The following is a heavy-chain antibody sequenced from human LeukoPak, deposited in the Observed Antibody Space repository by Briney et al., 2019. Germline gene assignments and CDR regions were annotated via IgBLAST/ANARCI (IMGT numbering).Heavy chain of an antibody. V-gene: IGHV3-30-3*01. J-gene: IGHJ6*02. D-gene: IGHD1-1*01. CDR1: GFTFSSYA. CDR2: ISYDGSNK. Sequence: GGSLRLSCAASGFTFSSYAMHWVRQAPGKGLEWVAVISYDGSNKYYADSVKGRFTISRDNSKNTLYLQMNSLRAEDTAVYYCARSRYNWNDQINYYYYDMDVWGQGTTVTVSS. CDR3: ARSRYNWNDQINYYYYDMDV.